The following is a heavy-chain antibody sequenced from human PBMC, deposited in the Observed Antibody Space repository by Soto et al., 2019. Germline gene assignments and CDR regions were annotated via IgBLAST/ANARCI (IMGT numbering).Heavy chain of an antibody. CDR3: ARESASIAARRGDYYYYYYMDV. CDR1: GYTFTSYG. J-gene: IGHJ6*03. Sequence: ASVKVSCKASGYTFTSYGISWVRQAPGQGLERMGWISAYNGNTNYAQKLQGRVTMTTDTSTSTAYMELRSLRSDDTAVYYCARESASIAARRGDYYYYYYMDVWGKGTTVTVSS. V-gene: IGHV1-18*01. D-gene: IGHD6-6*01. CDR2: ISAYNGNT.